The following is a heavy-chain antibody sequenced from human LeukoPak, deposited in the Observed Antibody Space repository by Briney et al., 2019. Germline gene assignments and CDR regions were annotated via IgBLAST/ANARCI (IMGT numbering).Heavy chain of an antibody. D-gene: IGHD6-13*01. CDR3: ARGYSSSWYAKPGY. Sequence: ASVKVSCKASGYTLTGYYMHWVRQAPGQGLEWMGWINPNSGGTNYAQKFQGRVTMTRDTSISTAYMELSRLRSDDTAVYYCARGYSSSWYAKPGYWGQGTLVTVSS. CDR1: GYTLTGYY. J-gene: IGHJ4*02. CDR2: INPNSGGT. V-gene: IGHV1-2*02.